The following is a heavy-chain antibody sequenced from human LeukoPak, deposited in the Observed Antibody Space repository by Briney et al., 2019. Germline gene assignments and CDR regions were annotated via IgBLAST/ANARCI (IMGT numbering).Heavy chain of an antibody. D-gene: IGHD6-13*01. Sequence: SETLSLTCTVSGGSIKSHYWSWIRQTPGKGLEWIGCIYESGSTYHNPSLKSRVTISVDMSKNQFSLKVSSVTAADTAVYYYARGGSSWSYAMDVWGQGTTVTVSS. CDR2: IYESGST. V-gene: IGHV4-59*11. CDR3: ARGGSSWSYAMDV. J-gene: IGHJ6*02. CDR1: GGSIKSHY.